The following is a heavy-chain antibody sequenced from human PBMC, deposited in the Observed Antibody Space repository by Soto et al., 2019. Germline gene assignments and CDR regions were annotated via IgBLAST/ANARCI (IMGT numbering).Heavy chain of an antibody. CDR2: ISSSSSTI. CDR3: ERDLNYGLFDY. CDR1: GFTFSSYS. D-gene: IGHD4-17*01. V-gene: IGHV3-48*01. J-gene: IGHJ4*02. Sequence: EVQLLESGGGLVQPGGSLRLSCAASGFTFSSYSMNWVRQAPGKGLEWVSYISSSSSTIYYADSVKGRFTISRDNAKNSLYLQMNSLSAEDTAVYFYERDLNYGLFDYWGQGTLVTVSS.